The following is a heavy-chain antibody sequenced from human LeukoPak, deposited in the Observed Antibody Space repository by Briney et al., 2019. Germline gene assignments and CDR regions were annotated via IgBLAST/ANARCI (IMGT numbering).Heavy chain of an antibody. CDR2: IKPDGSEK. CDR3: ARVMITFGGVIVRHYYYYYMDV. CDR1: GFCFSSYW. V-gene: IGHV3-7*04. D-gene: IGHD3-16*02. Sequence: GGSLRLSCAASGFCFSSYWMTWVRQAPGKGLEWVANIKPDGSEKKYVDSVKGRFTISRDNAKNSLYLQMNSLRAEDTAVYYCARVMITFGGVIVRHYYYYYMDVWGKGTTVTVSS. J-gene: IGHJ6*03.